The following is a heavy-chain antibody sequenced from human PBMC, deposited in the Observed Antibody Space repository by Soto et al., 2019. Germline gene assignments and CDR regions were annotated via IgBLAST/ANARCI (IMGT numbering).Heavy chain of an antibody. J-gene: IGHJ4*02. V-gene: IGHV4-59*01. CDR1: GGSISGSY. Sequence: SETLSLTCSVSGGSISGSYWSWIRQSPGKGLEWLGYVYYTGSTNYSPSLRSRVSISVDTSKNEFSLRLSPVTAADTAVYFCARSVAVPGAHIDYWGQGTQVTVSS. CDR3: ARSVAVPGAHIDY. CDR2: VYYTGST. D-gene: IGHD6-19*01.